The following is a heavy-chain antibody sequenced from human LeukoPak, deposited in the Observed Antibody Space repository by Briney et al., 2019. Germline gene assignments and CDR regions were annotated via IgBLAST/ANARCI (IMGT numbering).Heavy chain of an antibody. D-gene: IGHD6-6*01. CDR2: IYYSGST. CDR1: GDSIRSSY. J-gene: IGHJ4*02. V-gene: IGHV4-59*08. CDR3: ARHGPTSYYFDY. Sequence: SETLSLTCTVSGDSIRSSYWSSIRQPPGKGLEWIGYIYYSGSTNYNPSLDSRVTISVDTSKIQLSLKLTSVTAADTAVYYCARHGPTSYYFDYWGQGTLVTVYS.